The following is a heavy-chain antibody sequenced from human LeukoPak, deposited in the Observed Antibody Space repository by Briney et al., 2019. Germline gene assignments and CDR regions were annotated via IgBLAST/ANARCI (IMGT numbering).Heavy chain of an antibody. CDR1: GSTFSSYG. CDR3: AKDGYFDWLFSY. CDR2: ISYDGSNK. D-gene: IGHD3-9*01. J-gene: IGHJ4*02. V-gene: IGHV3-30*18. Sequence: GRSLRLSCAASGSTFSSYGMHWVRQAPGKGLEWVAVISYDGSNKYYADSVKGRFTISRDNSKNTLYLQMNSLRAEDTAVYYCAKDGYFDWLFSYWGQGTLVTVSS.